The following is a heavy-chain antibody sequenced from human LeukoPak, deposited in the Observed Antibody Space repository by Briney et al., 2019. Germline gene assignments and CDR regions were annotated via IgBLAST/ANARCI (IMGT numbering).Heavy chain of an antibody. CDR2: ISSSGSTI. CDR3: ARVSPNTVTTLQYFDY. V-gene: IGHV3-48*03. J-gene: IGHJ4*02. Sequence: GGSLRLSCAASGFTFSSYEMNWVRQAPGKGLEWVSYISSSGSTIYYADSVKGRFTISRDNARDTLYLQMNSLRAEDTAVYYCARVSPNTVTTLQYFDYWGQGTLVTVSS. CDR1: GFTFSSYE. D-gene: IGHD4-17*01.